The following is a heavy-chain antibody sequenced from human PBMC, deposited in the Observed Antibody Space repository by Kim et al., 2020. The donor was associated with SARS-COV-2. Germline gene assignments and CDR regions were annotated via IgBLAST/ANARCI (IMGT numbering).Heavy chain of an antibody. CDR1: RFTFSDYY. D-gene: IGHD1-7*01. V-gene: IGHV3-11*01. Sequence: GGSLRLSCAASRFTFSDYYMSWIRQAPGKGLEWVSYISSSGSTIYYADSVKGRFTISRDNAKNSLYLQMNSLRAEDTAVYYCARDVKGLELLRNYYYYYGMDVWGQGTTVTVSS. CDR2: ISSSGSTI. CDR3: ARDVKGLELLRNYYYYYGMDV. J-gene: IGHJ6*02.